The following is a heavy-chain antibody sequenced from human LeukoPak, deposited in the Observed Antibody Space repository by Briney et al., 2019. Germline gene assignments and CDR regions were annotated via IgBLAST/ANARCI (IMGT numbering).Heavy chain of an antibody. CDR3: AKETTVADNYYYYMDV. Sequence: GRSLTLSCAASGFTFDDYAMHWVRHAPGKGLEWVSGISWNSGSIGYADSVKGRFTISRDNAKNSLYLQMNSLRAEDTALYYCAKETTVADNYYYYMDVWGKGTTVTVSS. V-gene: IGHV3-9*01. CDR1: GFTFDDYA. D-gene: IGHD6-19*01. J-gene: IGHJ6*03. CDR2: ISWNSGSI.